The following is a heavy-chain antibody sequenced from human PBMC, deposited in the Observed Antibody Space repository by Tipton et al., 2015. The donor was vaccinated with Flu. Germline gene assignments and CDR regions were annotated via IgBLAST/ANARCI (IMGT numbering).Heavy chain of an antibody. V-gene: IGHV4-38-2*01. CDR3: ARRDYSNYVSDPKSWFDP. D-gene: IGHD4-11*01. CDR2: IFHSGNT. CDR1: GSSIRSSNYY. J-gene: IGHJ5*02. Sequence: TLSLTCAVSGSSIRSSNYYWGWIRQPPGRGLEWIGNIFHSGNTYHNPSLKSRITISIDTSKNQFSLKLSSVTAADTGVYYCARRDYSNYVSDPKSWFDPWGQGILVTVSS.